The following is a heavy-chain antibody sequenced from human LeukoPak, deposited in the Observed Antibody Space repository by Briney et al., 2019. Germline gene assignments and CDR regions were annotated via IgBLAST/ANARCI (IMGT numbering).Heavy chain of an antibody. J-gene: IGHJ4*02. CDR2: IIPIFGTA. V-gene: IGHV1-69*13. D-gene: IGHD6-13*01. CDR1: GGTFSSYA. Sequence: GASVKVSCKAFGGTFSSYAISWVRQAPGQGLEWMGGIIPIFGTANYAQKFQGRVTITADESTSTAYMELSSLRSEDTAVYYCASGIAAAGIFDYWGQGTLVTVSS. CDR3: ASGIAAAGIFDY.